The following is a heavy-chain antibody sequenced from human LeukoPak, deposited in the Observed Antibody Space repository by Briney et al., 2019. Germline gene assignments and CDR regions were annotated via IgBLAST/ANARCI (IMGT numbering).Heavy chain of an antibody. V-gene: IGHV3-11*06. D-gene: IGHD2-15*01. CDR2: ISSSSSYT. CDR1: GFTFSDYY. CDR3: ARLSIDCSGGSCSYYYYGMDV. Sequence: PGGSLRLSCAASGFTFSDYYMSRIRQAPGKGLEWVSYISSSSSYTNYADSVKGRFTISRDNAKNSLYLQMNSLRAEDTAVYYCARLSIDCSGGSCSYYYYGMDVWGQGTTVTVSS. J-gene: IGHJ6*02.